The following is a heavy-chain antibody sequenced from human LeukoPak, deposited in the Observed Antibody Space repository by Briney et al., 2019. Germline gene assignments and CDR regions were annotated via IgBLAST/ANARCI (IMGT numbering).Heavy chain of an antibody. Sequence: PSEALSLTCTVSGGSISSSSYYWGWIRQPPGKGLEWIGSIYYSGSTYYNPSLKSRVTISVDTSKNQFSLKLSSVTAADTAVYYCARGIYSGYDYAGDIDYWGQGTLVTVSS. V-gene: IGHV4-39*07. CDR3: ARGIYSGYDYAGDIDY. D-gene: IGHD5-12*01. CDR2: IYYSGST. J-gene: IGHJ4*02. CDR1: GGSISSSSYY.